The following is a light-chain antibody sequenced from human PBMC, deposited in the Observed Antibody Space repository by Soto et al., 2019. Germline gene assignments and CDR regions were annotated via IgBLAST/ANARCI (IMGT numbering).Light chain of an antibody. Sequence: DIVMTQSPLSLPVTPGEPASISCRSSQSLLHSNGYNYLDWYLQKPGQSPQLLIYLGSNRASGVPERFSGSGSGTDLTLKISRVEAEDVGVYYCMQSLQIPNTFGQGTKLEIK. CDR3: MQSLQIPNT. CDR2: LGS. CDR1: QSLLHSNGYNY. J-gene: IGKJ2*01. V-gene: IGKV2-28*01.